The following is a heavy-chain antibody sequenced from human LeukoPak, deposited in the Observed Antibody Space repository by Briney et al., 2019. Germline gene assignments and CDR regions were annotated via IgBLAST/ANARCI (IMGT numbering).Heavy chain of an antibody. CDR1: GFTFSSYS. J-gene: IGHJ3*02. V-gene: IGHV3-48*04. D-gene: IGHD3-22*01. CDR3: ARPNYYDSSGYYNQPRGAFDI. Sequence: PGGSLRLSCAASGFTFSSYSMNWVRQAPGKGLEWVSYISSSSSTIYYADSVKGRFTISRDNAKNSLYLQMNSLRAEDTAVYYCARPNYYDSSGYYNQPRGAFDIWGQGTMVTVSS. CDR2: ISSSSSTI.